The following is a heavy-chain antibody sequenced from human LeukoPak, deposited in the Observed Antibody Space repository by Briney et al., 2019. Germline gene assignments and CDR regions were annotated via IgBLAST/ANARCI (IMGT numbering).Heavy chain of an antibody. CDR3: ARETVVTPYWYFDL. CDR2: INPNSGGT. CDR1: GYTFTGYY. J-gene: IGHJ2*01. D-gene: IGHD4-23*01. Sequence: ASVKVSCKASGYTFTGYYMHWVRQAPGQGLEWMGWINPNSGGTNYAQKFQGRVTMTRDMSTSTVYMELSSLRSEDTAVYYCARETVVTPYWYFDLWGRGTLVTVSS. V-gene: IGHV1-2*02.